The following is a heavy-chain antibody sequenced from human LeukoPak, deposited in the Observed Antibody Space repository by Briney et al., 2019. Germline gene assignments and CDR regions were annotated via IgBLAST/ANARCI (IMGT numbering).Heavy chain of an antibody. CDR2: IYYSGST. D-gene: IGHD1-26*01. J-gene: IGHJ4*02. V-gene: IGHV4-39*01. Sequence: SETLSLACTVSGGSMSSSSYYWGWIRQPPGKGLEWIGSIYYSGSTYQNPSLKSRVTISVDTSKNQFSLRLTSVTAADTAVYYCARGGGSGSYFDYWSLSVWGQGTLVTVSS. CDR1: GGSMSSSSYY. CDR3: ARGGGSGSYFDYWSLSV.